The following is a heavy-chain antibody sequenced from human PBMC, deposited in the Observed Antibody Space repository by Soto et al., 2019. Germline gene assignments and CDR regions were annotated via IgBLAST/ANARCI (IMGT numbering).Heavy chain of an antibody. D-gene: IGHD2-15*01. V-gene: IGHV4-59*01. CDR2: IYYSGST. CDR3: ARAGAATLSDY. Sequence: SETLSLTCTVSGGSISSYYWSWIRQPPGKGLEWIGYIYYSGSTNYNPSLKSRVTISVDTSKNQFSLNLSSVTAADTAVYYCARAGAATLSDYWGQGTLVTVSS. J-gene: IGHJ4*02. CDR1: GGSISSYY.